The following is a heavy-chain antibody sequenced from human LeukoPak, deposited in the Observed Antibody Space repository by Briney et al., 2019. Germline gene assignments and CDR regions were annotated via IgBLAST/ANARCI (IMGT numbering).Heavy chain of an antibody. CDR1: GFTFSSYA. CDR2: ISGSGGST. Sequence: PGGSLRLSCAASGFTFSSYAMSWVRQAPGKGLEWVSAISGSGGSTYYADSVKGRFTISRDNSKNTLYLQMNSLGAEDTAVYYCAKDSSGYYYGVWWYFDLWGRGTLVTVSS. V-gene: IGHV3-23*01. D-gene: IGHD3-22*01. J-gene: IGHJ2*01. CDR3: AKDSSGYYYGVWWYFDL.